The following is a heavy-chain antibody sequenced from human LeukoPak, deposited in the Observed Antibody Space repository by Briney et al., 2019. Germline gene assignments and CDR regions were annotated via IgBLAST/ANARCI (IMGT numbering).Heavy chain of an antibody. CDR1: GDYITATNYY. CDR3: ARRSRLYKHETTGYHDS. Sequence: SETLSLTCNVSGDYITATNYYWAWIRQPPGKGLEWIASVFYSGTTYYNPSLKSRVLISMDTSTKQISLRLTSVTATDTAIYSCARRSRLYKHETTGYHDSWGQGALVTVSS. V-gene: IGHV4-39*01. J-gene: IGHJ4*02. CDR2: VFYSGTT. D-gene: IGHD3-9*01.